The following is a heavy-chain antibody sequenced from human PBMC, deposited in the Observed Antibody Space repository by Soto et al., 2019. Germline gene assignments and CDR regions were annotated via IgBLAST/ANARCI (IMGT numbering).Heavy chain of an antibody. J-gene: IGHJ3*02. CDR3: AKDRYCSGGSCPGDDAFDI. V-gene: IGHV3-23*01. CDR2: ISGSGGST. D-gene: IGHD2-15*01. Sequence: PGKGLEWVSAISGSGGSTYYADSVKGRFTISRDNSKNTLYLQMNSLRAEDTAVYYCAKDRYCSGGSCPGDDAFDIWGQGTMVTVSS.